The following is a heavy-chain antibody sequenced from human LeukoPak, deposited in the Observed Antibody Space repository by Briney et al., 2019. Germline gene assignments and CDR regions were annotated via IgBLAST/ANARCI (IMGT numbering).Heavy chain of an antibody. CDR3: AKRGVVIRVILVGFHKQAYYFDS. CDR1: GITLSNYG. CDR2: ISDSGGST. V-gene: IGHV3-23*01. Sequence: GGSLRLSCAVSGITLSNYGISWVRQAPGKGLEWVAGISDSGGSTNYADSVKGRFTISRDNAKNTLYLQMNSLRAEDTAVYFCAKRGVVIRVILVGFHKQAYYFDSWGQGALVTVSS. D-gene: IGHD3-10*01. J-gene: IGHJ4*02.